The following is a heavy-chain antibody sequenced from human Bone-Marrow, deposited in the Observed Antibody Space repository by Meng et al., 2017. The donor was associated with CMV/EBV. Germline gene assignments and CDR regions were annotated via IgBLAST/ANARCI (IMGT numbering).Heavy chain of an antibody. CDR2: ISSSSSTI. CDR3: AKDRERGADYDIWSGYDMDV. D-gene: IGHD3-3*01. CDR1: GFTFSSYS. Sequence: GESLKISWAASGFTFSSYSMNWVRQAPGKGLEWVSYISSSSSTIYYADSVKGRFTISRDNSKNTLYLQMNSLRAEDTAVYYCAKDRERGADYDIWSGYDMDVWGQGTTVTVSS. V-gene: IGHV3-48*01. J-gene: IGHJ6*02.